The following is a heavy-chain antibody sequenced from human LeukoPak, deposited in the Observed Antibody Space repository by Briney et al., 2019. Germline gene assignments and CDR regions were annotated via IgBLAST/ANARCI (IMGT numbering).Heavy chain of an antibody. D-gene: IGHD6-19*01. Sequence: SETLSLTCTVSGGSISSYYWSWIRQPAGKGLEWIGRIYTSGSTNYNPSLKSRVTMPVDTSKNQFSLKLSSVTAADTAVYYCARDVGFSGWYVSDIWGQGTMVTVSS. J-gene: IGHJ3*02. CDR3: ARDVGFSGWYVSDI. CDR1: GGSISSYY. CDR2: IYTSGST. V-gene: IGHV4-4*07.